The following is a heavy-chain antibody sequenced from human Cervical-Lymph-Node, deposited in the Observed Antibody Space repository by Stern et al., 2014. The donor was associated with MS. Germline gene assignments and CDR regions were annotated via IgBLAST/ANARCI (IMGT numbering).Heavy chain of an antibody. CDR3: ATVQHSYEATGHFSAAGFES. CDR2: INPDSGGT. J-gene: IGHJ4*02. D-gene: IGHD3-22*01. CDR1: GYTFTAYY. Sequence: QVQLVESGAEVKKPGASVKVSCKASGYTFTAYYIHWVRQAPGQGLEWMGWINPDSGGTNLAEDFQGRVAMPRDTSITTTYMELSRVRSDDTAVYYCATVQHSYEATGHFSAAGFESWGQGTLVTVSS. V-gene: IGHV1-2*02.